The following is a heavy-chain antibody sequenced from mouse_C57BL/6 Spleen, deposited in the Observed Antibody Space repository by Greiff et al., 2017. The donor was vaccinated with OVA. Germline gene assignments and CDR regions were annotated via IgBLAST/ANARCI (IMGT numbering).Heavy chain of an antibody. CDR2: IYPGDGDT. CDR1: GYAFSSSW. J-gene: IGHJ3*01. D-gene: IGHD3-2*02. CDR3: ARSGEKGFAY. V-gene: IGHV1-82*01. Sequence: VQLQQSGPELVKPGASVKISCKASGYAFSSSWMNWVKQRPGKGLEWIGRIYPGDGDTNYNGKFKGKATLTADKSSSTAYMRLSSLTSEDSAVYFCARSGEKGFAYWGQGTLVTVSA.